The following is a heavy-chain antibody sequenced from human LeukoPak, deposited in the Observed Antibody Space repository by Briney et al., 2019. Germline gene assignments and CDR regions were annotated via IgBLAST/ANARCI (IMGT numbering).Heavy chain of an antibody. V-gene: IGHV4-39*01. CDR2: IYYSGST. J-gene: IGHJ5*02. D-gene: IGHD4-11*01. CDR1: GFTFSSYA. Sequence: PGGSLRLSCAASGFTFSSYAMSWVRQSPGKGLEWIGSIYYSGSTYYNPSLKSRLTISVDTSENQFSLKLSSVTAADTAVYYCVTSNYGRFDPWGQGTLVTVSS. CDR3: VTSNYGRFDP.